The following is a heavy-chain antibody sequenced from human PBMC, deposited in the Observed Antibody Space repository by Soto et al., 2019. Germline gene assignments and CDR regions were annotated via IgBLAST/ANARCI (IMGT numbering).Heavy chain of an antibody. V-gene: IGHV4-59*01. D-gene: IGHD2-15*01. J-gene: IGHJ4*02. Sequence: SETLSLTCIVSGGSIGSYYWSWIRQPPGKGLEWIGYIYYSGSTNYNPSLKSRVTISVDTSKNQFSLKLSSVTAADTAVYYCAGTRGYCSGGSCPTVVDYWGQGTLGT. CDR3: AGTRGYCSGGSCPTVVDY. CDR1: GGSIGSYY. CDR2: IYYSGST.